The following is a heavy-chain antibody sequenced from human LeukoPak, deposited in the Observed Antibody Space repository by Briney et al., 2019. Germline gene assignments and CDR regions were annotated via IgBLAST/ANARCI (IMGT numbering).Heavy chain of an antibody. J-gene: IGHJ3*02. CDR1: GFTLSIYW. CDR3: ARVFQFYSNGFDI. D-gene: IGHD2-15*01. CDR2: IKQDGSEK. V-gene: IGHV3-7*03. Sequence: PGGSLRLSCAASGFTLSIYWMTWVRQAPGKGLEWVANIKQDGSEKYYVDSVKGRFTISRDNAKSSLYLQMNSLGADDTAVYYCARVFQFYSNGFDIWGPGTMVTVSS.